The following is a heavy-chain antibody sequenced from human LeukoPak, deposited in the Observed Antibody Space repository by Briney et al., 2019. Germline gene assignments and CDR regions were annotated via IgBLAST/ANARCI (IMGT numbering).Heavy chain of an antibody. V-gene: IGHV3-7*01. CDR1: GFTFSSYW. D-gene: IGHD2-2*01. J-gene: IGHJ5*02. CDR3: ARVVPAVNWFDP. Sequence: PGGSLRLSCAASGFTFSSYWMAWVRQAPGKGLEWVANINEPGSDIYYVDSVKGRFTISRDNAKNSLYLQMNSLRAEDTAVYYCARVVPAVNWFDPWGQGTLVTVSS. CDR2: INEPGSDI.